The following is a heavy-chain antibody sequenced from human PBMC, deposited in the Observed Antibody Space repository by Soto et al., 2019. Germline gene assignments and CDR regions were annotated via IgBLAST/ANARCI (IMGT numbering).Heavy chain of an antibody. CDR3: AHSSSGYYTYYFDY. D-gene: IGHD3-3*01. V-gene: IGHV2-5*02. J-gene: IGHJ4*01. Sequence: SGPTLVNPTQTLTLTCTFSGFSLSTSGVGVGWIRQPPGKALEWLALIFWDDDKRYSPSLKTRLTITKDTSKNQVVLTMTNMDPVATATYYCAHSSSGYYTYYFDYWGHGTLVTVSS. CDR1: GFSLSTSGVG. CDR2: IFWDDDK.